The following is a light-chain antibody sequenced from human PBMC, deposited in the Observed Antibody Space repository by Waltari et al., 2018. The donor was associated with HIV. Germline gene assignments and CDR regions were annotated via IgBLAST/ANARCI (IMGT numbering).Light chain of an antibody. CDR3: RAWDSSTVI. Sequence: SYELTQRPSVSVSPGQTATITCSGYKLGHRYVCWYEQKPGQSPMLVSYDDTKRPSGIPMRVSGSNSVNTATLTSSVTQPVQEADYYWRAWDSSTVIFGGGTRLTVL. J-gene: IGLJ2*01. CDR2: DDT. V-gene: IGLV3-1*01. CDR1: KLGHRY.